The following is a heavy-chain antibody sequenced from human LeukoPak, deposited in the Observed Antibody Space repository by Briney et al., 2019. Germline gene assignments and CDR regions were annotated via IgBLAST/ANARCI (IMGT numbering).Heavy chain of an antibody. Sequence: GGSLRLSCAASRFTFSSFSMIWVRQAPGKGLEWLSYISSGSGSIYYADSVKGRFTISRDNAKNSLYLQMNSLRAEDTAVYYCARKRESSSSWYGGLAYWGQGTLVTVSS. V-gene: IGHV3-48*01. J-gene: IGHJ4*02. CDR1: RFTFSSFS. CDR2: ISSGSGSI. D-gene: IGHD6-13*01. CDR3: ARKRESSSSWYGGLAY.